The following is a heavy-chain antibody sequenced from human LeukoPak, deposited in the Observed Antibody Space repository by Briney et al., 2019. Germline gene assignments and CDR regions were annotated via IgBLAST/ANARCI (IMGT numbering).Heavy chain of an antibody. CDR1: GFTFSDFW. D-gene: IGHD6-6*01. Sequence: GGSLRLSCAASGFTFSDFWMHWVRQAPGKGLVWVSRINSGGTVTNYADSVKGRLTISRDNAKNTLFLQMNSLRAEDTAVYYCAKDKQLVPSSMDVWGKGTTVTVSS. CDR2: INSGGTVT. V-gene: IGHV3-74*01. J-gene: IGHJ6*03. CDR3: AKDKQLVPSSMDV.